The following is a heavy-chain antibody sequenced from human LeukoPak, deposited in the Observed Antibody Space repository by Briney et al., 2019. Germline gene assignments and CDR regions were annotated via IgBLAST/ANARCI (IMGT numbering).Heavy chain of an antibody. CDR2: MNPNSGNT. D-gene: IGHD2-2*01. V-gene: IGHV1-8*03. Sequence: ASVKVSCKASGYTFTSYDINWVRQATGQGLEWMGWMNPNSGNTGYAQKFQGRVTITRNTSISTAYMELSSLRSKDTAVYYCARGRGDIVVVPAAIDQYYFDYWGQGTLVTVSS. CDR1: GYTFTSYD. CDR3: ARGRGDIVVVPAAIDQYYFDY. J-gene: IGHJ4*02.